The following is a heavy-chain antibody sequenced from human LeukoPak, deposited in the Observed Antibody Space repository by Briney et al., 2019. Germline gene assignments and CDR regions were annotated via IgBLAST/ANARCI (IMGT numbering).Heavy chain of an antibody. J-gene: IGHJ4*02. Sequence: SETLSLTCTVSGGSISSYYWSWIRQPAGKGLEWIGRIYTSGSTNYNPSLKSRVTISVDTSKNQFSLKLSSVTAADTAVYYCARVGIVGATYPFDYWGQGTLVTVSS. CDR3: ARVGIVGATYPFDY. CDR1: GGSISSYY. CDR2: IYTSGST. V-gene: IGHV4-4*07. D-gene: IGHD1-26*01.